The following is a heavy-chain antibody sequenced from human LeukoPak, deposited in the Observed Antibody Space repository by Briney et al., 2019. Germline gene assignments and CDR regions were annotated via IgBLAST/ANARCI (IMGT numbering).Heavy chain of an antibody. V-gene: IGHV3-64D*09. CDR3: VKLGYYASGTSTIYFDS. Sequence: PGGSLRLSCSASGFTFSSFAMHWVRHARGKGLEDVSGISTNGGSTYYADSVKGKITISRDNSKNTLYLQMTSLRAEDTAVYFCVKLGYYASGTSTIYFDSWGQGTLVTVSS. J-gene: IGHJ4*02. D-gene: IGHD3-10*01. CDR1: GFTFSSFA. CDR2: ISTNGGST.